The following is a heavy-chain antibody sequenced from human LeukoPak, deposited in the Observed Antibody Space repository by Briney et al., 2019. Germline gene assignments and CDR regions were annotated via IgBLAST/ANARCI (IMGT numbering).Heavy chain of an antibody. J-gene: IGHJ6*03. CDR3: ARENSVAGVNYYYCMDG. D-gene: IGHD6-19*01. Sequence: PGGSVRLSHAASGFTFRRYSMNWVRQASGKGLEGVSSISSSSCYIYYADSAKGRFPNPRDNAKNSLYLQMNRLRADDTAVYDCARENSVAGVNYYYCMDGWVRGRTVGVCS. CDR1: GFTFRRYS. V-gene: IGHV3-21*01. CDR2: ISSSSCYI.